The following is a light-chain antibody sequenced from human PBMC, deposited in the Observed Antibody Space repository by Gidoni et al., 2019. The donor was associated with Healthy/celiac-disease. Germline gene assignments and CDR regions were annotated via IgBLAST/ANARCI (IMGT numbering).Light chain of an antibody. CDR3: QQRSNCPFT. CDR1: QSVSSY. J-gene: IGKJ4*01. CDR2: DSS. V-gene: IGKV3-11*01. Sequence: EIVLTQSPATLSLSPGERATLSCRASQSVSSYLAWYQQKPGQAPRLLIYDSSNRATVIPAWFSGSASGTDFTLTISILEPEDFAVYYCQQRSNCPFTFXGXTKVEIK.